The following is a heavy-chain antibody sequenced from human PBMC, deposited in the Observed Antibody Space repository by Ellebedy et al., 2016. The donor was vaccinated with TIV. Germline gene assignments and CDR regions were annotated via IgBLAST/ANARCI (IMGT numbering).Heavy chain of an antibody. V-gene: IGHV3-11*01. CDR1: GFTFSDYY. CDR3: TTGVYGTSSATWRDH. D-gene: IGHD1-1*01. CDR2: ISSSGSTI. Sequence: GESLKISCAASGFTFSDYYMSWIRQAPGKGLEWVSYISSSGSTIYYADSVKGRLTVSRDNAKNSLFLQMNSLKTEDTAVYYCTTGVYGTSSATWRDHWGQGTLVTVSS. J-gene: IGHJ4*02.